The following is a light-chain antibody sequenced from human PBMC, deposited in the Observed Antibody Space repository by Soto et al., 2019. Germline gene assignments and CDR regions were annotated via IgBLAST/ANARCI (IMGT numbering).Light chain of an antibody. CDR1: SSDVGGYNY. Sequence: QSVLTQPASVSGSPGQSITISCTGTSSDVGGYNYVSWYQQHPGKAPKLMIYAVSNRPSGVSNRFSGSKSGNTASLTISGLQAEDEAAYYCSSYTSSSTLYVFGPGTKVTVL. CDR2: AVS. CDR3: SSYTSSSTLYV. V-gene: IGLV2-14*01. J-gene: IGLJ1*01.